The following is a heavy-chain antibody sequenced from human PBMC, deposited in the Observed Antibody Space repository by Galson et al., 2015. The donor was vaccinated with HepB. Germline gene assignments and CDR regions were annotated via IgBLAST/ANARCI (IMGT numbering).Heavy chain of an antibody. Sequence: SLRLSCAASGFAFSDSAMHWVRQAPGKGLEWVSLISYDGSKKYYADSVQGRFTVSRDNSKNTLYLQMNSLRAEDTAVYYCASPLDTYYDISGYPLGDAFDIWGQGTVVSVSS. D-gene: IGHD3-22*01. CDR3: ASPLDTYYDISGYPLGDAFDI. J-gene: IGHJ3*02. V-gene: IGHV3-30*04. CDR2: ISYDGSKK. CDR1: GFAFSDSA.